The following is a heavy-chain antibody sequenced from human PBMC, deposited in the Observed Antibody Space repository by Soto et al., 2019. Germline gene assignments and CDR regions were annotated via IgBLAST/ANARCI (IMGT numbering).Heavy chain of an antibody. CDR3: ARGGTYGNYVGY. Sequence: QVQLVQSGAEVKKPGASVKVSCKTSGYTFTTYDITWVRQAPEQGLEWMGWISTYNANTNYAQKFQGRVTMTTDTSTSTAYMELMSLRSDDTAVYYCARGGTYGNYVGYWGQGTLVTVSS. J-gene: IGHJ4*02. V-gene: IGHV1-18*01. CDR1: GYTFTTYD. CDR2: ISTYNANT. D-gene: IGHD4-17*01.